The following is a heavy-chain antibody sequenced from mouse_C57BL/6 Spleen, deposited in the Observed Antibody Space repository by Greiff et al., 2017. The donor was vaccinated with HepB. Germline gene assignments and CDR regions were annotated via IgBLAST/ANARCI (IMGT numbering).Heavy chain of an antibody. CDR1: GYAFSSSW. CDR3: ARYSNYYAMDY. CDR2: IYPGDGDT. V-gene: IGHV1-82*01. D-gene: IGHD2-5*01. J-gene: IGHJ4*01. Sequence: VQLQHSGPELVKPGASVKISCKASGYAFSSSWMNWVKQRPGKGLEWIGRIYPGDGDTNYNGKFKGKATLTADKSSSTAYMQLSSLTSEDSAVYFCARYSNYYAMDYWGQGTSVTVSS.